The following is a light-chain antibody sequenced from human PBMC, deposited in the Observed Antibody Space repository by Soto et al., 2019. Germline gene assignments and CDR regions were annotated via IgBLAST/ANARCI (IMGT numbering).Light chain of an antibody. CDR1: SSDVGGYNY. V-gene: IGLV2-14*01. CDR2: DVS. J-gene: IGLJ1*01. CDR3: SSYTSSSTLGV. Sequence: QSALTQPASVSGSPGQSITISCTGTSSDVGGYNYVSWYQQHPGKAPKLMIYDVSNRPSGVSNRFSGSKSGSTASLTISGLQAEDEADYYCSSYTSSSTLGVFGTGTKVTVL.